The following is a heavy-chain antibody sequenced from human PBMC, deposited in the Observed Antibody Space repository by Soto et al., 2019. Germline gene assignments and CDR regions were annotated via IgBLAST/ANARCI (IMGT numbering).Heavy chain of an antibody. V-gene: IGHV3-7*03. D-gene: IGHD2-15*01. CDR3: ARVLVEVGYYYGVDV. CDR2: IKQDGSEK. Sequence: PGGSLRLSCAASGFTFSSYWMSWVRQAPGKGLEWVANIKQDGSEKYYVDSVKGRFTISRDNAKNSLYLQMNSLRAEDTAVYYCARVLVEVGYYYGVDVWGQGTTVTVSS. J-gene: IGHJ6*02. CDR1: GFTFSSYW.